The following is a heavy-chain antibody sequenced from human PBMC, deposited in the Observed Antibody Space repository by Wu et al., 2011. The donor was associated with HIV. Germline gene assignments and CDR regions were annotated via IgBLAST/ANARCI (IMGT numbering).Heavy chain of an antibody. CDR2: ISAYNGDI. V-gene: IGHV1-18*01. CDR1: GNTFTNYG. D-gene: IGHD2-2*02. CDR3: ARQRIPDQLLYGGFAMDV. Sequence: QVQLVQSGGEVKKPGAAVKVSCKAPGNTFTNYGISWVRQAPGQGLEWMGWISAYNGDINYAQKFQGRVTMTTDTSTSTAYMELRSLRSDDTAVYYCARQRIPDQLLYGGFAMDVWGKGDHGHRLL. J-gene: IGHJ6*03.